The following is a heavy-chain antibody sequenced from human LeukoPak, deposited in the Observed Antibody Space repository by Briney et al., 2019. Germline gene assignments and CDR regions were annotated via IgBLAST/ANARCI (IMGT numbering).Heavy chain of an antibody. D-gene: IGHD1-26*01. J-gene: IGHJ4*02. Sequence: GASVKVSCKVSGYTLTELSMHWVRQAHGKGLEWMGGVDPEDGEIIYAQKFQGRVTMTEDTSTDTAYMELSSLRSEDTAVYYCAIDVGELLTYWGQGTLVTVSS. V-gene: IGHV1-24*01. CDR2: VDPEDGEI. CDR1: GYTLTELS. CDR3: AIDVGELLTY.